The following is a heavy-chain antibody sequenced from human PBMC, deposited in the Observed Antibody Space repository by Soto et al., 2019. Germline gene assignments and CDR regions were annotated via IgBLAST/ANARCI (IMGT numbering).Heavy chain of an antibody. D-gene: IGHD3-22*01. J-gene: IGHJ4*02. CDR3: AREGEGDYDRSGEYYGAFDY. CDR2: INAGNGNT. Sequence: QVQLVQSGAEAKKPGASVKVSCKASGYTFTSYAMHWVRQAPGQRLEWMGWINAGNGNTKYSQKFQGRVTITRDSAASKAHMELSSLRAEDKAGNYCAREGEGDYDRSGEYYGAFDYWGQGTLVTVST. CDR1: GYTFTSYA. V-gene: IGHV1-3*01.